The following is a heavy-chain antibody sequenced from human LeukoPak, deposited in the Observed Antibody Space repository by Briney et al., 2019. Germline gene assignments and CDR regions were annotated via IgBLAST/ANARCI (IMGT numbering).Heavy chain of an antibody. CDR1: GFTFSSYA. D-gene: IGHD3-10*01. Sequence: GGSLRLSCAASGFTFSSYAMHWVRQAPGKGLEWVAVISYDGSNKYYADSVKGRFTISRDDSKNTLYLQMNNLRAEDTAVYYCVKSPWYHGSGSYSGTIHWGQGTLATVSS. CDR3: VKSPWYHGSGSYSGTIH. CDR2: ISYDGSNK. V-gene: IGHV3-30*14. J-gene: IGHJ4*02.